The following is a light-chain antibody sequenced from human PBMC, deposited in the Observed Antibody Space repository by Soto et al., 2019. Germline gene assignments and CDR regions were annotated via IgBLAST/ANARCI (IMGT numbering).Light chain of an antibody. CDR2: DAS. CDR1: RSISDW. Sequence: DIQMTQSPSSLSPSVGDRVTITCRASRSISDWLAWYQQKPGKAPELLIFDASNLKSGVSSRFSGSGSGTEFTLTISSLQTDDFSTYYCQQYHSYWTFGQGTKVDNK. J-gene: IGKJ1*01. V-gene: IGKV1-5*01. CDR3: QQYHSYWT.